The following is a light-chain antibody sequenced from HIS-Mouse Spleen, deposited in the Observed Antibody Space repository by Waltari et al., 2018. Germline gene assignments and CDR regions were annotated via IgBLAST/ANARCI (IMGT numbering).Light chain of an antibody. CDR3: CSYAGSSTFLV. V-gene: IGLV2-23*03. J-gene: IGLJ2*01. CDR1: SSDVGSYNL. Sequence: QSALTQPASVSGSPGQSITISCTGTSSDVGSYNLVSWYQQHPGKAPKLMIYEGSKRPSGLSNRFSGSKSGNTASLTISGLQAEDEADYYCCSYAGSSTFLVFGGGTKLTVL. CDR2: EGS.